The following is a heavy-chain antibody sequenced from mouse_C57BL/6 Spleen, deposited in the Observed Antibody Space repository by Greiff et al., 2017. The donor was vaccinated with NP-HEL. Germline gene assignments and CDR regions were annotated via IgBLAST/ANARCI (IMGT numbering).Heavy chain of an antibody. V-gene: IGHV1-54*01. CDR1: GYAFTNYL. Sequence: QVQLQQSGAELVRPGTSVKVSCKASGYAFTNYLIEWVKQRPGQGLEWIGVINPGSGGTNYNEKFKGKATLTAEKSSSTAYMQLSSLTSEDSAVYFCARSFDYDGGFAYWGQGTLVTVSA. D-gene: IGHD2-4*01. CDR3: ARSFDYDGGFAY. CDR2: INPGSGGT. J-gene: IGHJ3*01.